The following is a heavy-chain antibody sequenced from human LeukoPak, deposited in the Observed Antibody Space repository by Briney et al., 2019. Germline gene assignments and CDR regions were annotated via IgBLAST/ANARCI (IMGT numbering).Heavy chain of an antibody. J-gene: IGHJ4*02. V-gene: IGHV3-74*01. D-gene: IGHD6-13*01. CDR2: INADGTTT. Sequence: GGSLRLSCAASGFTFGNSWVHWVRQAPGKGLVWVSLINADGTTTTYADSVKGRFTISRDNARNTLYLQMNSLRAEDTSIYFCAKALEQETVIALDSWGQGTLVTVSS. CDR3: AKALEQETVIALDS. CDR1: GFTFGNSW.